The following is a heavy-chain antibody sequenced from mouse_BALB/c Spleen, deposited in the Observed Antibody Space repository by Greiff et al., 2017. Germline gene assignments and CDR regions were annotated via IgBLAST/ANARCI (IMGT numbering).Heavy chain of an antibody. J-gene: IGHJ4*01. D-gene: IGHD2-3*01. V-gene: IGHV1-80*01. CDR2: IYPGDGDT. CDR1: GYAFSSYW. CDR3: AKSDGYYDAMDY. Sequence: QVQLQQSGAELVRPGSSVKISCKASGYAFSSYWMNWVKQRPGQGLEWIGQIYPGDGDTNYNGKFKGKATLTADKSSSTAYMQLSSLTSEDSAVYFCAKSDGYYDAMDYWGQGTSVTVAS.